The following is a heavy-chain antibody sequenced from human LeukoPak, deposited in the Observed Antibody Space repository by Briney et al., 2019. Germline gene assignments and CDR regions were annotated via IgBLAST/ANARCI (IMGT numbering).Heavy chain of an antibody. CDR1: GGSVSSYY. J-gene: IGHJ5*02. CDR2: IYDIGST. V-gene: IGHV4-59*08. D-gene: IGHD3-22*01. Sequence: SDTLSLTCTVSGGSVSSYYWSWIRQPPGKGLEWIGYIYDIGSTKYNPSLKSRVTMSVDTSKNQFSLKLSSVTAADTAVYHCARTYYYDSSGYLNHWFDPWGQGTLVTVSS. CDR3: ARTYYYDSSGYLNHWFDP.